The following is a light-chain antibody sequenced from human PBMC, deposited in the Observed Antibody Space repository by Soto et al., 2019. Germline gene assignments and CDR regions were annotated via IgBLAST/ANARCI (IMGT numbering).Light chain of an antibody. J-gene: IGKJ5*01. CDR1: LSFNNNF. CDR3: QYYGHSRST. Sequence: EIVRTQAPCTLSFAPGERVTLSCRASLSFNNNFLSWYQQLPGLAPRLLIYAASSGSTGIPDRFSGSGSGTDRTLIINSLEPEDIVVYYCQYYGHSRSTFGQGTPLE. CDR2: AAS. V-gene: IGKV3-20*01.